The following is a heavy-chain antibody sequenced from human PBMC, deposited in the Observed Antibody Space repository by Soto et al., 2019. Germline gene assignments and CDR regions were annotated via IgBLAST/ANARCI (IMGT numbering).Heavy chain of an antibody. V-gene: IGHV4-31*03. CDR2: TYFSGSA. D-gene: IGHD3-10*01. CDR1: GDSLSRGGYY. Sequence: QVQLQESGPGLVKPSQTLSLTCTVSGDSLSRGGYYWSWIRQHPGKGLEWIGYTYFSGSAYYNPSLKSRVTMSIDTSKNQFSLRLTSLTAADTAVYYCAKSSVRGIKHSWGQGTLAIVSS. J-gene: IGHJ4*02. CDR3: AKSSVRGIKHS.